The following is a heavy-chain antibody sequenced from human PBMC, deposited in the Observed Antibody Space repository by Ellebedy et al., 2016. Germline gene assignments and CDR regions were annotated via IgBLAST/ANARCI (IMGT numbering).Heavy chain of an antibody. J-gene: IGHJ6*02. CDR1: GFTFSSYC. D-gene: IGHD6-19*01. Sequence: GESLKISXAASGFTFSSYCMHWVRQAPGKGLVWVSRINSDGSSTSYADSVKGRFTISRDNAKNTLYLQMNSLRAEDTAVYYCARDPPHIAVAGTPAYYYYGMDVWGQGTTVTVSS. CDR3: ARDPPHIAVAGTPAYYYYGMDV. CDR2: INSDGSST. V-gene: IGHV3-74*01.